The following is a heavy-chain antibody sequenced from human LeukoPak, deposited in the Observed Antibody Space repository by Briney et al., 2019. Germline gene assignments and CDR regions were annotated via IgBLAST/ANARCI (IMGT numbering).Heavy chain of an antibody. Sequence: GASVKISCKASGYTFTNYYMHWVRQAPGQGLEWMGIINPSDGSRSYARKFQGRVTMTRDTSKSTVYMELSSLRSEDTAAYYCVRAYNREAVTGPTNAPFDYWGQGTLVPVSS. D-gene: IGHD6-19*01. V-gene: IGHV1-46*01. J-gene: IGHJ4*02. CDR2: INPSDGSR. CDR1: GYTFTNYY. CDR3: VRAYNREAVTGPTNAPFDY.